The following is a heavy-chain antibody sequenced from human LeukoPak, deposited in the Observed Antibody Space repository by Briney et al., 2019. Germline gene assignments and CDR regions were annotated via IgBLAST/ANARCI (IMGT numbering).Heavy chain of an antibody. D-gene: IGHD6-19*01. Sequence: GSLRLSCAASGFTFSSYAMHWVRQAPGKGLEWVAVISYDGSNKYYADSVKGRFTISRDNSKNTLYLQMNSLRAEDTAVYYCAREGSGWYGGSFDYWGQGTLVTVSS. CDR1: GFTFSSYA. V-gene: IGHV3-30-3*01. J-gene: IGHJ4*02. CDR2: ISYDGSNK. CDR3: AREGSGWYGGSFDY.